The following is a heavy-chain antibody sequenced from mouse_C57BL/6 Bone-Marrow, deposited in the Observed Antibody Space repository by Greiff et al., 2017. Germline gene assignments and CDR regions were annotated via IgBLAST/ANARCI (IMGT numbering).Heavy chain of an antibody. J-gene: IGHJ4*01. Sequence: EVQLQQSGAELVRPGASVTLSCTASGFNIKDDYMHWVKQRPEQGLEWIGWIDPENGDTEYASKFQGKATITADTSSNTAYLQLSSLTSEDTAVYYCTFYYRAMDYWGQGTSVTVSS. D-gene: IGHD2-12*01. CDR2: IDPENGDT. CDR3: TFYYRAMDY. V-gene: IGHV14-4*01. CDR1: GFNIKDDY.